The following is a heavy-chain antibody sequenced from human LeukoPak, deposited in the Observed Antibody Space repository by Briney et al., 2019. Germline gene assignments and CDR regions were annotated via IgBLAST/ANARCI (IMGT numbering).Heavy chain of an antibody. Sequence: ASVKVSCKASGYTFTSYGISWVRQAPGQGLEWMGWNSAYNGNTNYAQKLQGRVTMTTDTSTSTAYMELRSLRSDDTAVYYCARITIFGVVLTGGMDVWGQGTTVTVSS. D-gene: IGHD3-3*01. J-gene: IGHJ6*02. V-gene: IGHV1-18*01. CDR2: NSAYNGNT. CDR1: GYTFTSYG. CDR3: ARITIFGVVLTGGMDV.